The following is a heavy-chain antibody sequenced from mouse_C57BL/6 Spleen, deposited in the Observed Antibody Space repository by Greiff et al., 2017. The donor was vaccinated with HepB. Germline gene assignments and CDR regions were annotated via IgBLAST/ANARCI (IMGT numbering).Heavy chain of an antibody. CDR1: GYSFTDYN. D-gene: IGHD2-2*01. Sequence: RRQGGAGLVKPGASVKISCKASGYSFTDYNMNWVKQSNGKSLEWIGVINPNYGTTSYNQKFKGKATLTVDQSSSTAYMQLNSLTSEDSAVYYCARGWLRPIYYAMDYWGQGTSVTVSS. V-gene: IGHV1-39*01. J-gene: IGHJ4*01. CDR2: INPNYGTT. CDR3: ARGWLRPIYYAMDY.